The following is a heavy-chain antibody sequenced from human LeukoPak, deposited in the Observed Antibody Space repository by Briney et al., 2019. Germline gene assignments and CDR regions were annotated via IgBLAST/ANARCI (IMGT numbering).Heavy chain of an antibody. D-gene: IGHD6-13*01. J-gene: IGHJ4*02. CDR2: VYYSGST. CDR3: ARDGRGSSWSLDY. V-gene: IGHV4-59*01. Sequence: PSETLSLTCTVSGGSITSYYWSWIRQPPGKGLEWIGYVYYSGSTNYNPPLNSRVTISADTSKNQVSLKLSSVTAADTAVYYCARDGRGSSWSLDYWGQGALVTVSS. CDR1: GGSITSYY.